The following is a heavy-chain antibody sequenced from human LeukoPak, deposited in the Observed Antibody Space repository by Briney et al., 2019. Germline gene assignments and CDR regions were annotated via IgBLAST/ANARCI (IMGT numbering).Heavy chain of an antibody. CDR1: GFTFSDYG. V-gene: IGHV3-30*18. Sequence: PGGSLRLSCAASGFTFSDYGMHWVRQAPGKGLEWVAVISYDGSNKYYADSVKGRFTISRDNSNNTVYLQMNSLRAEDTAVYYCAKDRWASMVRGVTYYDYWGQGTLVTVSS. J-gene: IGHJ4*02. D-gene: IGHD3-10*01. CDR3: AKDRWASMVRGVTYYDY. CDR2: ISYDGSNK.